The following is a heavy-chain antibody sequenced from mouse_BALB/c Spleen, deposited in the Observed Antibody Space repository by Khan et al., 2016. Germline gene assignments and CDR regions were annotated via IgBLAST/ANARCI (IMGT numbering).Heavy chain of an antibody. CDR3: ARSTMITFVDY. Sequence: VQLKQSGPELVKPGASVKMSCKASGYTFPSYVMHWVKQKPGQGLEWIGYINPYNDGTKYNEKFKGKATLTSDKSSSTAYMELSSLTSEDSAVYYCARSTMITFVDYWGQGTTLTVSS. V-gene: IGHV1S136*01. CDR1: GYTFPSYV. D-gene: IGHD2-4*01. J-gene: IGHJ2*01. CDR2: INPYNDGT.